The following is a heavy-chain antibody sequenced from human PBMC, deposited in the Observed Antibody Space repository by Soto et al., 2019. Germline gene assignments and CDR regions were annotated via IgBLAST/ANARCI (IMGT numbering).Heavy chain of an antibody. CDR3: AKSPRGEMATD. D-gene: IGHD5-12*01. Sequence: QVQLVQSGGEVKKPGASVTVSCKASGYTFINYHITWVRQAPGQGLEWMAWINTYNGMTDYAQRFQGRVTMTRDTSTSTAYMELRNPGSDGTAVYFCAKSPRGEMATDWGQGTLVTVSS. J-gene: IGHJ4*02. V-gene: IGHV1-18*01. CDR1: GYTFINYH. CDR2: INTYNGMT.